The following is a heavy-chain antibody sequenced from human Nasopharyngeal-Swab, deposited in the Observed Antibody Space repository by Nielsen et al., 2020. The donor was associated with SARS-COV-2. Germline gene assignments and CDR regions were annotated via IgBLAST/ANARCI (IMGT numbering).Heavy chain of an antibody. J-gene: IGHJ6*02. CDR1: GYTLTELF. D-gene: IGHD6-19*01. Sequence: ASVQVSCKVSGYTLTELFMHWVRQAPGKGLEWMGGFDPEDGETIYAQKFQGRVTMTEDTSTDTAYMELSSLRSEDTAVYYCATGAAVAGTPISYYYYYGMDVWGQGTTVTVSS. CDR3: ATGAAVAGTPISYYYYYGMDV. V-gene: IGHV1-24*01. CDR2: FDPEDGET.